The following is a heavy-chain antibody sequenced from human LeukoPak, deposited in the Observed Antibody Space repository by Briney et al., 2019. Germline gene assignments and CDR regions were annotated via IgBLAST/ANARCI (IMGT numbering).Heavy chain of an antibody. Sequence: GGSLRLSCSASGFIFSSYAMHWVRQAPGKGLEYVSAISSNRGSTYYADSVKGRFTISRDNSKNTLYLQMSSLRAEDTAVYFCVKDLAFCGGDCYWSSDYFDYWGQGTLVTVSS. CDR1: GFIFSSYA. CDR3: VKDLAFCGGDCYWSSDYFDY. D-gene: IGHD2-21*02. J-gene: IGHJ4*02. CDR2: ISSNRGST. V-gene: IGHV3-64D*06.